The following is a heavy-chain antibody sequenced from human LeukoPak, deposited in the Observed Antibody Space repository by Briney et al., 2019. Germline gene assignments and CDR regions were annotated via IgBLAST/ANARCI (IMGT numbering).Heavy chain of an antibody. CDR2: INPNSDDT. D-gene: IGHD2-2*01. Sequence: GASVKVSCKASGYTFNIHYMHWVRQAPGQGLEWVGWINPNSDDTHYAQNFQGRVTMTSDTSISTAYMELSGLKYDDTAVYYCASDHTRVPAREFWGQGTLVTISS. CDR3: ASDHTRVPAREF. V-gene: IGHV1-2*02. CDR1: GYTFNIHY. J-gene: IGHJ4*02.